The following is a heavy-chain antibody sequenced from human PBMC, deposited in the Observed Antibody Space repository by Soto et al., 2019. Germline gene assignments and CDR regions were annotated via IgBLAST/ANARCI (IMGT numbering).Heavy chain of an antibody. CDR2: IYYSGSP. CDR1: GGSITGIIFP. D-gene: IGHD3-9*01. Sequence: QRQLQESGPGLVKPSETLSLPCTVSGGSITGIIFPWGWFRRPPGKALEWIGSIYYSGSPYHSPSPKRRVTIQEDNSKDQFSLNLSSVNAADTAVYSCARRERAAVTDWWFGPLGQGNLVTVSS. J-gene: IGHJ5*02. V-gene: IGHV4-39*01. CDR3: ARRERAAVTDWWFGP.